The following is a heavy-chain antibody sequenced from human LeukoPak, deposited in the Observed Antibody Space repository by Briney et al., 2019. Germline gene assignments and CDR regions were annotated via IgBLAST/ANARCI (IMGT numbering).Heavy chain of an antibody. CDR2: MNLKSGYT. D-gene: IGHD1-26*01. CDR3: ARVAGSIDY. CDR1: GYSFTTYD. V-gene: IGHV1-8*03. Sequence: GASVKVSCKASGYSFTTYDINWVRQATGQGLEWMGWMNLKSGYTGYAQKFQGRVTITRDTSTSTVYMELSSLRSEDTAVYYCARVAGSIDYWGQGTLVTGSS. J-gene: IGHJ4*02.